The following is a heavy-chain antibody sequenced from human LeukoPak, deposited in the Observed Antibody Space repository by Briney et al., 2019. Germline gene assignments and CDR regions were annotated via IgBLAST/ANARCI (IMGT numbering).Heavy chain of an antibody. J-gene: IGHJ6*03. Sequence: PSETLSLTCAVYGGSFSGYYWSWIRQPPGKGLEWIGEINHSGSTNYNPSLKSRVTISVDTSKNQFSLKLSSVTAADTAVYYCARSYSYYYYYLEVWGEGTTVTVSS. CDR3: ARSYSYYYYYLEV. CDR2: INHSGST. CDR1: GGSFSGYY. V-gene: IGHV4-34*01.